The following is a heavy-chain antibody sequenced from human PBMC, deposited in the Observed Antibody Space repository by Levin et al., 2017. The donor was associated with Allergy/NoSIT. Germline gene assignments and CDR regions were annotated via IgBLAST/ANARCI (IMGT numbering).Heavy chain of an antibody. J-gene: IGHJ6*02. CDR1: GFTFSSYA. V-gene: IGHV3-30*04. CDR2: ISYDGSNK. CDR3: ARVIDGYYYYYGMDG. Sequence: GGSLRLSCAASGFTFSSYAMHWVRQAPGKGLEWVAVISYDGSNKYYADSVKGRFTISRDNSKNTLYLQMNSLRAEDTAVYYCARVIDGYYYYYGMDGWGQGTTVTVSS.